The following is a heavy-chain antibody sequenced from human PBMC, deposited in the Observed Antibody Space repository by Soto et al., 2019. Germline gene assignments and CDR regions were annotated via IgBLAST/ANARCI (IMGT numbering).Heavy chain of an antibody. CDR1: GYTFTSYI. J-gene: IGHJ6*03. V-gene: IGHV1-8*01. CDR3: ARKEHYDFWSGSLYYYYMDV. D-gene: IGHD3-3*01. Sequence: ASVKVSCKASGYTFTSYIITWVRKATGQGLEWMGWMNPNSGNTGYAQKFQGRVTMTRNTSISTAYMELSSLSSEDTAVYYCARKEHYDFWSGSLYYYYMDVWG. CDR2: MNPNSGNT.